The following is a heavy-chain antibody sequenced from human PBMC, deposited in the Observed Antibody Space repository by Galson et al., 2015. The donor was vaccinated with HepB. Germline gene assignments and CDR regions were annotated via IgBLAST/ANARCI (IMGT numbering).Heavy chain of an antibody. CDR3: ARGPGMSPDEGDRFVRFDP. CDR1: GYGFSVYG. D-gene: IGHD2-21*02. Sequence: SVKVSCKASGYGFSVYGVSWVRQAPGQGLEWMGWISAYNGNTNYAQKLQGRVTMTTDTSTSTAYMELRSLRSDDTAVYYCARGPGMSPDEGDRFVRFDPWGHGTLVTVSS. CDR2: ISAYNGNT. J-gene: IGHJ5*02. V-gene: IGHV1-18*01.